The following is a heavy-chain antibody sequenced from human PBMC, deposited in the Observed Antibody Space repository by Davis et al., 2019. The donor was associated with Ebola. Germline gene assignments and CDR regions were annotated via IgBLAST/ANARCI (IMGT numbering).Heavy chain of an antibody. CDR3: ARQPGVTMVRGVTPNWYFDL. CDR1: GYSFPSYW. D-gene: IGHD3-10*01. V-gene: IGHV5-51*01. CDR2: IYAGDSDT. J-gene: IGHJ2*01. Sequence: KVSCKGSGYSFPSYWIAWVRQMPGKGLEWMGIIYAGDSDTRYSPSFEGHVTISVDKSISTAYLQWSSLKASDTAMYYCARQPGVTMVRGVTPNWYFDLWGRGTLVTVSS.